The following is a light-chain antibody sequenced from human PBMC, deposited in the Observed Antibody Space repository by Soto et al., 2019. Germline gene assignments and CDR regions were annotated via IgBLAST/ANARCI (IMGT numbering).Light chain of an antibody. Sequence: ENVLTQSPGTLSLSPGEGATSSSRASQGISANYLAWYQQKPGRAPRLPIYDASSRATGIPDRFSGSGSGTDFTLTISRLEPEDSAVYFCQQHGTSSWTFGQGTKVEIK. J-gene: IGKJ1*01. CDR2: DAS. CDR1: QGISANY. V-gene: IGKV3-20*01. CDR3: QQHGTSSWT.